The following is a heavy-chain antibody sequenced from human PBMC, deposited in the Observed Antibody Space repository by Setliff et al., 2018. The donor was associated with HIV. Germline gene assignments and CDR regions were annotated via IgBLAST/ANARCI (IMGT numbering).Heavy chain of an antibody. CDR3: AKEQVPAAIQFHYYYMDV. Sequence: GGSLRLSCAASEFTFNIYAMSWVRQAPGKGLEWVSGISGSGATTNYADSVKGRFTISRDNSKNTLYLQMSTLRAEDTAVYYCAKEQVPAAIQFHYYYMDVWGKGTTVTVSS. CDR1: EFTFNIYA. D-gene: IGHD2-2*01. V-gene: IGHV3-23*01. CDR2: ISGSGATT. J-gene: IGHJ6*03.